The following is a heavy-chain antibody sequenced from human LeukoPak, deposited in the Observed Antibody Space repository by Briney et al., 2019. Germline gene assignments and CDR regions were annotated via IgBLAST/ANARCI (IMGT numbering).Heavy chain of an antibody. J-gene: IGHJ6*02. Sequence: GGSLRLSCAASGFTFSSYAMSWVRQAPGKGLEWVSAISGSGGSTYYADSVKGRFTISRDNAKNTLYLQMNSLRAEDTAVYYCASEYSTTVTTWVYYYYYYYGMDVWGQGTTVTVSS. CDR1: GFTFSSYA. D-gene: IGHD4-17*01. CDR2: ISGSGGST. V-gene: IGHV3-23*01. CDR3: ASEYSTTVTTWVYYYYYYYGMDV.